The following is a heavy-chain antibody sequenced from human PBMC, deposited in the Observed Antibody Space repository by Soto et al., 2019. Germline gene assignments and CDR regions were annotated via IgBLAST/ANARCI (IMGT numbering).Heavy chain of an antibody. D-gene: IGHD6-13*01. J-gene: IGHJ4*02. Sequence: QVQLQESGPGLVKPSGTLSLTCAVSGASISSSNWWSWVRQPPGKGLEWIGEIYHRGSTNYNPSLKTRVTVAVDKAKNQFTLHLSSVTAADTAVYYCARGSYSSNFDYWGQGTLVTVSS. CDR1: GASISSSNW. V-gene: IGHV4-4*02. CDR3: ARGSYSSNFDY. CDR2: IYHRGST.